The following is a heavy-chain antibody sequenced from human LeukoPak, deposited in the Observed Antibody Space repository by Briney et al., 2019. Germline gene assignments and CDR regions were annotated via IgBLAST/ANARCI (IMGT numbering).Heavy chain of an antibody. V-gene: IGHV4-34*01. J-gene: IGHJ6*03. CDR2: INHSGST. CDR1: GGSFSGYY. D-gene: IGHD3-9*01. CDR3: ARGPTYYDILTGRNRAGLMDV. Sequence: SETLSLTCAVYGGSFSGYYWSWIRQPPGKGLEWIGEINHSGSTNYNPSLESRVTISVDTSKNQFSLKLSSVTAADTAVYYCARGPTYYDILTGRNRAGLMDVWGKGTTVTVSS.